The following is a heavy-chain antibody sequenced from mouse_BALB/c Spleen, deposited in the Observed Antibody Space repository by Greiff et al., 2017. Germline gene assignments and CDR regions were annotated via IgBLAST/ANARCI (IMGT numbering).Heavy chain of an antibody. V-gene: IGHV1-54*01. CDR1: GYAFTNYL. CDR2: INPGSGGT. J-gene: IGHJ3*01. CDR3: ARSGVLRRGAWFAY. D-gene: IGHD1-1*01. Sequence: VQLQQSGAELVRPGTSVKVSCKASGYAFTNYLIEWVKQRPGQGLEWIGVINPGSGGTNYNEKFKGKATLTADKSSSTAYMQLSSLTSYDSAVYFCARSGVLRRGAWFAYWGQGTLVTVSA.